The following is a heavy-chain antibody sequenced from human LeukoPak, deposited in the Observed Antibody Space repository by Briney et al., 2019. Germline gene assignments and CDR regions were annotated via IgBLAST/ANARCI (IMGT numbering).Heavy chain of an antibody. V-gene: IGHV3-30*02. D-gene: IGHD2-21*02. Sequence: RGSLRLSCAASGFTFSTYAMHWVRQAPGQGLDWVAFIRHDGSIKYYADSVKGRFTISRDNSKNTLYLQMNSLRTEDTAVYYCARGDCSGDCYHPLYYWGQGSLVTVSS. CDR1: GFTFSTYA. J-gene: IGHJ4*02. CDR3: ARGDCSGDCYHPLYY. CDR2: IRHDGSIK.